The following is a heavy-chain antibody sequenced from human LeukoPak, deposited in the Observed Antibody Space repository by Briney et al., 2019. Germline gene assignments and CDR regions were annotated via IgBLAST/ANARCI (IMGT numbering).Heavy chain of an antibody. Sequence: SETLSLTCAVYGGSFSGYYWSWIRQPPGKGLEWIGEINHSGSTYYNPSLKSRVTISVDTSKNQFSLKLSSVTAADTAVYYCAGVLYSSSWTDAFDIWGQGTMATVSS. CDR2: INHSGST. D-gene: IGHD6-13*01. CDR1: GGSFSGYY. CDR3: AGVLYSSSWTDAFDI. V-gene: IGHV4-34*01. J-gene: IGHJ3*02.